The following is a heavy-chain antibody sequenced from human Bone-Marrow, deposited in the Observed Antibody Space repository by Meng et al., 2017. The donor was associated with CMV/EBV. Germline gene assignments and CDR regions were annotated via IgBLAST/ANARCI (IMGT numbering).Heavy chain of an antibody. D-gene: IGHD2-8*02. J-gene: IGHJ3*02. CDR2: ITSRGTYI. CDR1: GFTFSTYS. V-gene: IGHV3-21*01. Sequence: GESLKISCAASGFTFSTYSMTWVRQAPGMGLEWVSSITSRGTYIYYADSLKGRFTISRDNAEKSLFLQMDSLRVEDTAVFYCARDHWSGRGFDMWGQGKMVNV. CDR3: ARDHWSGRGFDM.